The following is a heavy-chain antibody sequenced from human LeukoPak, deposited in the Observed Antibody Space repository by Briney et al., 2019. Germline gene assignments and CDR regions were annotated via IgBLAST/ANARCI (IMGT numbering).Heavy chain of an antibody. V-gene: IGHV4-34*01. D-gene: IGHD3-9*01. J-gene: IGHJ4*02. CDR3: VRQGDVLTGDFDH. Sequence: PSETPSLTCAVYGGSFSGSYWSWIRQPPGKGLEWIGEINHSGSTNYNPSLKSRVTISVDTSKNQFSLKLSSVPAADTAVYYCVRQGDVLTGDFDHWGQGTLVTVSS. CDR1: GGSFSGSY. CDR2: INHSGST.